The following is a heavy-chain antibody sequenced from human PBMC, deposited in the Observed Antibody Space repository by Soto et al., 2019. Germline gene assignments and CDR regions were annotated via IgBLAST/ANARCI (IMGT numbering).Heavy chain of an antibody. CDR2: INIYNGNT. D-gene: IGHD3-16*01. CDR1: GYTFGNYG. CDR3: ARQAYVASQWFDP. Sequence: QVQLVQSGAVEEKPGASVKVSCKASGYTFGNYGISWVRQAPGQGLEWMGWINIYNGNTNYAQKFQGRVTMTTDTSTSPAYMELRSLRSDDTAVYYCARQAYVASQWFDPWGQGTLVIVSS. V-gene: IGHV1-18*01. J-gene: IGHJ5*02.